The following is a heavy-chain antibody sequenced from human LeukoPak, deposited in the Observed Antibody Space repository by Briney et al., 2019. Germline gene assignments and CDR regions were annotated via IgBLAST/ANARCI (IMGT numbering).Heavy chain of an antibody. CDR2: ISGSGGST. CDR3: AKAKCSSTTCYSGY. CDR1: GFTFSSYA. V-gene: IGHV3-23*01. D-gene: IGHD2-2*01. Sequence: GGSLRLSCAASGFTFSSYAMSWVRQAPGKGLEWVSAISGSGGSTYYADSVKGRFTISRDNSKNTLYLQMNNLRADDTAVYYCAKAKCSSTTCYSGYWGQGTLVTVSS. J-gene: IGHJ4*02.